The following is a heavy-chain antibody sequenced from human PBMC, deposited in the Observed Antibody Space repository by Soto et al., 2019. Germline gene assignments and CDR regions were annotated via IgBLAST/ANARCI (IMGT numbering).Heavy chain of an antibody. Sequence: SVKVSCKASGGTFSSYAISWVRQAPGQGLEWMGGIIPIFGTANYAQKFQGRVTITADESTSTAYMELSSLRSEDTAVYYCARKRITMVRGVRFYYYYGMDVWGQGTTVTVSS. CDR3: ARKRITMVRGVRFYYYYGMDV. D-gene: IGHD3-10*01. CDR2: IIPIFGTA. CDR1: GGTFSSYA. J-gene: IGHJ6*02. V-gene: IGHV1-69*13.